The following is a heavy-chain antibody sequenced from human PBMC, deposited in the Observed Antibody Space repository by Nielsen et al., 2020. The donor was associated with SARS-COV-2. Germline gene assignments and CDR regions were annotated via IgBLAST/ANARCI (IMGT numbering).Heavy chain of an antibody. V-gene: IGHV3-23*01. CDR1: GFTFSSYA. J-gene: IGHJ3*02. CDR3: ARDFKGYCSSSSCLDAFDI. D-gene: IGHD2-2*01. CDR2: ISGSGGST. Sequence: GGSLRLSCAASGFTFSSYAMRWVRQAPGKGLEWVSAISGSGGSTYYADSVKGRFTISRDNAKNSLYLQMNSLRAEDTAVYYCARDFKGYCSSSSCLDAFDIWGQGTMVTVSS.